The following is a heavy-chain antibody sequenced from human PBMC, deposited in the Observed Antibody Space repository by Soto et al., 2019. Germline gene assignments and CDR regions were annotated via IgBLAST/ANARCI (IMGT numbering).Heavy chain of an antibody. J-gene: IGHJ4*02. D-gene: IGHD3-3*01. CDR3: VRQYFDFWTDFPDFDY. Sequence: ASVNVSCKTSGYTFSKYDISWVRQAPGQGLEWMGLISANSGRANYAQKLQGRVTMTTDTSTSTAYMELGSLRSDDTAVYYCVRQYFDFWTDFPDFDYWGQGTLVTVSS. V-gene: IGHV1-18*01. CDR2: ISANSGRA. CDR1: GYTFSKYD.